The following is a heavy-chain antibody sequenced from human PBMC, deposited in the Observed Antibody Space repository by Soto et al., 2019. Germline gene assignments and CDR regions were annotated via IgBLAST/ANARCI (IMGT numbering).Heavy chain of an antibody. D-gene: IGHD4-17*01. CDR2: ISGSGGST. V-gene: IGHV3-23*01. Sequence: GGSLRLSCAASGFTFSSYAMSWVRQAPGKGLEWVSAISGSGGSTYYADSVKGRFTISRDNSKNTLYLQMNSLRAEDTAVYYCAKVGPLMTTVTTGYFDYWGQGTLVTVSS. CDR3: AKVGPLMTTVTTGYFDY. J-gene: IGHJ4*02. CDR1: GFTFSSYA.